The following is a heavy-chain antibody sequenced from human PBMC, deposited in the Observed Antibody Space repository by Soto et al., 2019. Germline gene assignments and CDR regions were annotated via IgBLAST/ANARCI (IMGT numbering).Heavy chain of an antibody. Sequence: AGGSLRLSCAASGFTFRTHGIHWVRQPPGKGLEWVALISYDGSNKYYGDSVKGRFTISRDNSKNTLYLQMSSLRPEDTAVYYCAQYTSGALFENWGQGTLVTVSS. D-gene: IGHD6-19*01. CDR3: AQYTSGALFEN. J-gene: IGHJ4*02. CDR1: GFTFRTHG. CDR2: ISYDGSNK. V-gene: IGHV3-30*03.